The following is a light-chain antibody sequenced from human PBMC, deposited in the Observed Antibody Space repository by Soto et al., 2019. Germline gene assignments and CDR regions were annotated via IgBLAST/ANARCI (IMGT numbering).Light chain of an antibody. J-gene: IGKJ1*01. CDR1: QSVSNNY. Sequence: EIVLTQSPGTLSLSPEERATLSCRTSQSVSNNYLAWYQQKPGQAPRLLIYGASSRATGIPDRFSGSGSGTDFTLSISRLEPEDFAVYYCQQYSSLWTFGQGTKVDIK. CDR3: QQYSSLWT. CDR2: GAS. V-gene: IGKV3-20*01.